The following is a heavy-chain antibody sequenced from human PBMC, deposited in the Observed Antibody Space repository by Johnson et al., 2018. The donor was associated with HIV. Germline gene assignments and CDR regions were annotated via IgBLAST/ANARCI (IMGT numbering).Heavy chain of an antibody. Sequence: QMMLVESGGGVVQPGRSLRLSCAASGFTFSSYGMHWVRQAPGKGLEWVAVISYYGSNKYYADSAKGRFPISRDNSKNTLYLQMNSLRAEDTAVYYCARDSPRIVGVPDAFDIWGQGTMVTVSS. CDR1: GFTFSSYG. V-gene: IGHV3-30*03. CDR2: ISYYGSNK. D-gene: IGHD1-26*01. J-gene: IGHJ3*02. CDR3: ARDSPRIVGVPDAFDI.